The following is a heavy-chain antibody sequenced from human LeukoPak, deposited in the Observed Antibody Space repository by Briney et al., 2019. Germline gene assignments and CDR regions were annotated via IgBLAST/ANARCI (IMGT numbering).Heavy chain of an antibody. CDR1: GFTFSSYS. J-gene: IGHJ6*02. D-gene: IGHD3-22*01. Sequence: PGGSLRLSRAASGFTFSSYSMNWVRQAPGKGLEWVSSISSSSSYIYYADSVKGRFTVSRDHSKSTLYLQMNSLRAEDTAVYYCAKVMEDSAGYYGNYYYYGMDVWGQGTTVTVSS. V-gene: IGHV3-21*01. CDR2: ISSSSSYI. CDR3: AKVMEDSAGYYGNYYYYGMDV.